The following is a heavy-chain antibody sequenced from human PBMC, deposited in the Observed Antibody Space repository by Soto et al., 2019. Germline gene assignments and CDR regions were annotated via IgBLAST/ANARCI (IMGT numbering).Heavy chain of an antibody. V-gene: IGHV4-39*01. J-gene: IGHJ4*02. CDR3: ASLALGIAVAGTGN. CDR1: GGSISSSSYY. D-gene: IGHD6-19*01. Sequence: QLQLQESGPGLVKPSETLSLTCTVSGGSISSSSYYWGWIRQPPGKGLEWIGSIYYSGSTYYNPSLKSRVPISVDTSKNQFSLKLSSVTAADTAVYYCASLALGIAVAGTGNWGQGTLVTVSS. CDR2: IYYSGST.